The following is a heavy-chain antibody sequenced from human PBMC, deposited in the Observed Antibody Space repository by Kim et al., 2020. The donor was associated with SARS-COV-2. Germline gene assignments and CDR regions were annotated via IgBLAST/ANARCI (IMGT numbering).Heavy chain of an antibody. Sequence: GGSLRLSCSASGFTFSSYAMHWVRQAPGKGLEYVSAISSNGGSTYYADSVKGGFTISRDNSKNTLYLQMSSLRVEDTAVYYCVKVPDYYGSGSFYSGGMDDWGQGTTVTVSS. D-gene: IGHD3-10*01. CDR1: GFTFSSYA. CDR3: VKVPDYYGSGSFYSGGMDD. CDR2: ISSNGGST. J-gene: IGHJ6*02. V-gene: IGHV3-64D*09.